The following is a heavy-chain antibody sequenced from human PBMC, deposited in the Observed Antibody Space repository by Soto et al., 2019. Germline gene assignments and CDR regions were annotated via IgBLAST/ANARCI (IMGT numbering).Heavy chain of an antibody. D-gene: IGHD1-26*01. CDR2: ISYDGSNK. J-gene: IGHJ4*02. CDR1: GFTFSSYG. V-gene: IGHV3-30*18. Sequence: GGSLRLSCAASGFTFSSYGMHWVRQAPGKGLEWVAVISYDGSNKYYADSVKGRFTISRDNSKNTLYLQMNSLRAEDTAVYYCAKDGTVGAYYFDYWGQGTLVTVSS. CDR3: AKDGTVGAYYFDY.